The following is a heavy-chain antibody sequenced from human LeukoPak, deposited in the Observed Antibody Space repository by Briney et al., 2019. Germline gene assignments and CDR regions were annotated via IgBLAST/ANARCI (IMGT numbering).Heavy chain of an antibody. CDR2: INPNSGGT. D-gene: IGHD6-13*01. Sequence: ASVKVSFKASAYTFTGYFLHWVRQAPGQGLEWMGWINPNSGGTNYAQKFQGRVTMTRDTSISTAYMELSSLRSDDTAVYYCARVDTSTWDSFDSWGQRTLITVSS. CDR3: ARVDTSTWDSFDS. V-gene: IGHV1-2*02. J-gene: IGHJ4*02. CDR1: AYTFTGYF.